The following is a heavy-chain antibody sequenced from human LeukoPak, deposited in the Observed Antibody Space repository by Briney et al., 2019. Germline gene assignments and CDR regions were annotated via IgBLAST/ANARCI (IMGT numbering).Heavy chain of an antibody. V-gene: IGHV5-51*01. J-gene: IGHJ4*02. CDR3: ARLLKNIAAAVYYFDY. Sequence: GESLKISCKGSGYSFTSYWIGWVRQMPGKGLEWMGIIYPGDSDTRYSPSFQGQVTISADKSISTAYLQWSSLKASDTAMYYCARLLKNIAAAVYYFDYWGQGTLVTVSS. D-gene: IGHD6-13*01. CDR1: GYSFTSYW. CDR2: IYPGDSDT.